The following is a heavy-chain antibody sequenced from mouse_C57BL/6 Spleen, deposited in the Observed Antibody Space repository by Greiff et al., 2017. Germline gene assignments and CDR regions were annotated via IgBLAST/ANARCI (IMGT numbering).Heavy chain of an antibody. V-gene: IGHV1-82*01. J-gene: IGHJ2*01. CDR1: GYAFSSSW. D-gene: IGHD1-1*01. Sequence: QVQLQQSGPELVKPGASVKISCKASGYAFSSSWMNWVKQRPGKGLEWIGRIYPGDGDTNYNGKFKGKATLTADKSSSTAYMQLSSLTSEDSAVYFCARVVGLLRFYYFDYWGQGTTLTVSS. CDR3: ARVVGLLRFYYFDY. CDR2: IYPGDGDT.